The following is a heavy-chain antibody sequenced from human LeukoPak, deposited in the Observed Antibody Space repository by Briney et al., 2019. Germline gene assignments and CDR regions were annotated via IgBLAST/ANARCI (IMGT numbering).Heavy chain of an antibody. CDR2: IKSKADGGTT. CDR3: MVQLWRSSYYFDY. Sequence: GGSLRLSCAASGFTFSNAWMSWVRQAPGKGLEWVGRIKSKADGGTTDYAAPVKGRFTISRDDSKMLYLQMNSLKTEDTAVYYCMVQLWRSSYYFDYWGQGTLVTVPS. V-gene: IGHV3-15*01. D-gene: IGHD5-18*01. CDR1: GFTFSNAW. J-gene: IGHJ4*02.